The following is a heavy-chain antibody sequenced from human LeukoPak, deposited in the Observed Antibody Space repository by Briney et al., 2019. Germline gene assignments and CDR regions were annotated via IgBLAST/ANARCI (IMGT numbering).Heavy chain of an antibody. V-gene: IGHV4-61*08. J-gene: IGHJ3*02. CDR3: ARETRLHSGSYSNDAFDI. CDR2: ISYSGST. CDR1: GGSISSGGYY. D-gene: IGHD1-26*01. Sequence: PSETLSLTCTVSGGSISSGGYYWCWIRPPPGKRLEWGGYISYSGSTDNNPSLKSRVTISLDTSKNQFSLRLSSVPAADTAVYYCARETRLHSGSYSNDAFDIWGQGTMVTVSS.